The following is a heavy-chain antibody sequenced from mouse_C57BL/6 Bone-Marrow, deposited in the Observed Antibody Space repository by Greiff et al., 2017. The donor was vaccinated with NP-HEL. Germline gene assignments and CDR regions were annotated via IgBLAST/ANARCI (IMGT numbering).Heavy chain of an antibody. CDR3: TIDGYYLAAWFAY. D-gene: IGHD2-3*01. J-gene: IGHJ3*01. Sequence: EVHLVESGTVLARPGASVKMSCKTSGYTFTSYWMHWVKQRPGQGLAWIGAIYPGNSDTSYNQKFKGKAKLTAVTSASPAYMELSSLTNEDSAVYYCTIDGYYLAAWFAYWGQGTLVTVSA. CDR1: GYTFTSYW. CDR2: IYPGNSDT. V-gene: IGHV1-5*01.